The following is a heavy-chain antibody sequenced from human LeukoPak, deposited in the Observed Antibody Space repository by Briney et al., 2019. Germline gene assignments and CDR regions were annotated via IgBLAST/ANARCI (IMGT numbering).Heavy chain of an antibody. J-gene: IGHJ2*01. CDR2: FDPEDGET. CDR1: GYTLTELS. D-gene: IGHD4-23*01. CDR3: ATVTTVEGWYFDL. V-gene: IGHV1-24*01. Sequence: ASVKVSCKVSGYTLTELSMHWVRQAPGKGLEWRGGFDPEDGETIYAQKFQGRVTMTEDTSTDTAYMELSSLRSEDTAVYYCATVTTVEGWYFDLWGRGTLVTVSS.